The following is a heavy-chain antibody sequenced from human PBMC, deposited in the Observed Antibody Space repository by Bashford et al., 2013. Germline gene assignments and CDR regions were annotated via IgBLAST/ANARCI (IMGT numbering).Heavy chain of an antibody. V-gene: IGHV1-24*01. J-gene: IGHJ3*02. CDR2: FDPEDGET. D-gene: IGHD3-22*01. CDR1: EYTLTEFP. Sequence: ASVKVSCKVSEYTLTEFPMHWVRQAPGKGLEWMGGFDPEDGETIYAQKFQGRITMTGDTSISTAYMELSSLRSDDTAVYWCARGIFYSGSSGSEGFDIWGQGTMVTVSS. CDR3: ARGIFYSGSSGSEGFDI.